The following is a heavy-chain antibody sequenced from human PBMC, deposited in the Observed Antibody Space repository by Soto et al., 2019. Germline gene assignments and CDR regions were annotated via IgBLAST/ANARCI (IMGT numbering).Heavy chain of an antibody. CDR1: GFSFAGYA. J-gene: IGHJ4*02. D-gene: IGHD3-9*01. CDR3: AKTESFNGYYNAFDS. Sequence: GGSLRLSCAASGFSFAGYAVAWVRQAPGKGLEWVSTVSGGGGSTYYADSVKGRFTISRDNSGNTVYLQMNSLNAGDTALYYCAKTESFNGYYNAFDSCGQGTRVRVSS. CDR2: VSGGGGST. V-gene: IGHV3-23*01.